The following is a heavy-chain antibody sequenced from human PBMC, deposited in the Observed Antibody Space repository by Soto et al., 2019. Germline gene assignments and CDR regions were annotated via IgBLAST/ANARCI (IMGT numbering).Heavy chain of an antibody. CDR2: IYYSGST. D-gene: IGHD3-3*01. CDR1: GGSISSSSYY. CDR3: AKDRGEEGLKFLEWFGGMDV. V-gene: IGHV4-39*02. Sequence: SETLSLTCTVSGGSISSSSYYWGWIRQPPGKGLEWIGSIYYSGSTYYNPSLKSRVTISVDTSKNTFYLQMNGLRAEDTAVYYCAKDRGEEGLKFLEWFGGMDVWGHGATVTVSS. J-gene: IGHJ6*02.